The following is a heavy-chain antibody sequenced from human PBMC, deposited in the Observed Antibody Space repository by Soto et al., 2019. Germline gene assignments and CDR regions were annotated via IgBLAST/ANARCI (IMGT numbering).Heavy chain of an antibody. J-gene: IGHJ3*02. CDR3: ARHKMYGYGAGAFDS. D-gene: IGHD4-17*01. Sequence: EVQLMQSGAEVKKPGESLRISCQASGYTFINYWISWVRQVPGKGLEWMARVDPNDSYSNYSPSFQGHITTSADRSNSTAYVQWNSLKASDTAMYYCARHKMYGYGAGAFDSWGQGTMVTVSS. V-gene: IGHV5-10-1*03. CDR1: GYTFINYW. CDR2: VDPNDSYS.